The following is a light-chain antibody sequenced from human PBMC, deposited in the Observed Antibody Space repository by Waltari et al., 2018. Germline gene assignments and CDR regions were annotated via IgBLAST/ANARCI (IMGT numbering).Light chain of an antibody. CDR1: QGIASR. J-gene: IGKJ1*01. V-gene: IGKV1-12*01. CDR2: DAS. Sequence: DIQMTQSPSSVSASVGDSVTLTCRARQGIASRLAWYQQKPGKAPKLLIYDASSLHSGVPSRFSGSGSGTDFTLTIRSLQPEDFATYYCQQVNSFPRTFGQGTKVEVK. CDR3: QQVNSFPRT.